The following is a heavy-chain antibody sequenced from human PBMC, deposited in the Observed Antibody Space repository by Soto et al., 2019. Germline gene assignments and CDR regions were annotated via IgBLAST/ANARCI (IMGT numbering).Heavy chain of an antibody. CDR2: IYYSGGT. D-gene: IGHD5-18*01. Sequence: PSETLSLTCTVSGGSISSYYWSWIRQPPGKGLEWIGYIYYSGGTNYNPSLKSRVTISVDTSKNQFSLKLSSVTAADTAVYYCARDGVWGYSYGDHDAFDIWGQGTMVTVSS. J-gene: IGHJ3*02. V-gene: IGHV4-59*01. CDR1: GGSISSYY. CDR3: ARDGVWGYSYGDHDAFDI.